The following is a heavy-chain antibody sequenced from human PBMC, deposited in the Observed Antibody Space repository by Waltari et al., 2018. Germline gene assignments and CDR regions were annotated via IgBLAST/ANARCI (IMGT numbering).Heavy chain of an antibody. V-gene: IGHV4-59*01. CDR3: ARGGGDYPRNWFDP. Sequence: QVHLQESGSGLVKPSETLSLTCTVSGGSITSDYWSWIRQSPGKGLEWIGYIYDSGHTTYNPSLKSRVTISVDTSKNQFSLKLASVTAADTAVYYCARGGGDYPRNWFDPWGQGTLVTVSS. CDR2: IYDSGHT. CDR1: GGSITSDY. D-gene: IGHD4-17*01. J-gene: IGHJ5*02.